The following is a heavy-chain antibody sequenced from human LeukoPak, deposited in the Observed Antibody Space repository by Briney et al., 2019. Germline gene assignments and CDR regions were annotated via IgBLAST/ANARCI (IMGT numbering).Heavy chain of an antibody. J-gene: IGHJ4*02. CDR1: GGSISSGSYY. Sequence: SETLSLTCTVSGGSISSGSYYWSWIRQPAGKGLEWIGRIYTSGSTNYNPSLKSRVTISVDTSKNQFSLKLSSVTAADTAVYYCARSNYSKKSRFDYWGQGTLVTVSS. CDR2: IYTSGST. D-gene: IGHD4-11*01. V-gene: IGHV4-61*02. CDR3: ARSNYSKKSRFDY.